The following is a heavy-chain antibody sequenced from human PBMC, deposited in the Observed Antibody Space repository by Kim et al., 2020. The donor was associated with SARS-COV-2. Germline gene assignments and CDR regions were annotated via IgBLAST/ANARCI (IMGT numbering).Heavy chain of an antibody. CDR1: GFTFSSYW. CDR3: ASIYYYGSGSYYF. CDR2: IKQDGSEK. J-gene: IGHJ4*02. D-gene: IGHD3-10*01. V-gene: IGHV3-7*01. Sequence: GGSLRLSCAASGFTFSSYWMSWVRQAPGKGLEWVANIKQDGSEKYYVDSVKGRFTISRDNAKNSLYLQMNSLRAEDTAVYYCASIYYYGSGSYYFWGQGTLVTVSS.